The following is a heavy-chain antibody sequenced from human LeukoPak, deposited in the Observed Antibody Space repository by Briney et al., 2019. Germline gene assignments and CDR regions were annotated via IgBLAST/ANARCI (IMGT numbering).Heavy chain of an antibody. V-gene: IGHV3-23*01. CDR2: TVGSRPDT. CDR3: AKLAGDSNIDY. D-gene: IGHD4-17*01. J-gene: IGHJ4*02. CDR1: GFTFTNYA. Sequence: PGGSLRLSCAASGFTFTNYAMSWVRQTPGKGLEWVSATVGSRPDTYHADSVKGRFTISRDNSKNTLYLQMNSLRAEDTAVYYCAKLAGDSNIDYWGQGTLVTVSS.